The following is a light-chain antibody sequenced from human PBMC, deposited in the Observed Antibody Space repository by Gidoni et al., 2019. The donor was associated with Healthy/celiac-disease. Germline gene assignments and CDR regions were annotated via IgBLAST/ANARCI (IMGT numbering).Light chain of an antibody. Sequence: DIQMTQSPSSLSASVGARVTITCRASQSISSYLNWYQQKPGKAPKLLIYAASSLQSGVPPRFSGSGSGTDFTLTISSLQPEDFATYYCQQSYSSTWTFGQGTKVEIK. CDR3: QQSYSSTWT. J-gene: IGKJ1*01. CDR1: QSISSY. CDR2: AAS. V-gene: IGKV1-39*01.